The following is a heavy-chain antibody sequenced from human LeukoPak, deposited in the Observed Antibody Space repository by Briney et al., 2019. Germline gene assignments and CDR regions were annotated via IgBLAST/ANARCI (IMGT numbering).Heavy chain of an antibody. CDR2: IYYSGST. J-gene: IGHJ4*02. D-gene: IGHD3-10*01. CDR3: ARTAITMGTDFGRATLYDY. Sequence: SETLSLTCTVSGGSISSSSYYWGWIRQPPGKGLEWIGSIYYSGSTYYNPSLKSRVTISVDTSKNQFSLKLSSVTAADTAVYYCARTAITMGTDFGRATLYDYWGQGTLVTVSS. CDR1: GGSISSSSYY. V-gene: IGHV4-39*01.